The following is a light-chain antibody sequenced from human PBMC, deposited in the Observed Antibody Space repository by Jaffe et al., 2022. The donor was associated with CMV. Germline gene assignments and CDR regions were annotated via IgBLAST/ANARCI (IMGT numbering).Light chain of an antibody. Sequence: FMLTQPHSVSESPGKTVTISCTRSSGSIASTYVQWYQQRPGGAPTTVIYEDNQRPSGVPDRFSGSIDSSSNSASLTISGLKTEDEADYYCQSYDSSNHINWVFGGGTKLTVL. CDR3: QSYDSSNHINWV. J-gene: IGLJ3*02. V-gene: IGLV6-57*04. CDR1: SGSIASTY. CDR2: EDN.